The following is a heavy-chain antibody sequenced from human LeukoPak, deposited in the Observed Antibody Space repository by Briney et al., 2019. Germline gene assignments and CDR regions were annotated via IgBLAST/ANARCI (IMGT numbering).Heavy chain of an antibody. V-gene: IGHV3-23*01. CDR2: ISGSGGST. D-gene: IGHD3-3*01. CDR1: GFTFSSYA. Sequence: GGSLRLSCAASGFTFSSYAMSWVRQAPGKELEWVSAISGSGGSTYYADSVKGRFTISRDNSKNTLYLQMNSLRAEDTAVYYCAKVILEWLLSCFDYWGQGTLVTVSS. CDR3: AKVILEWLLSCFDY. J-gene: IGHJ4*02.